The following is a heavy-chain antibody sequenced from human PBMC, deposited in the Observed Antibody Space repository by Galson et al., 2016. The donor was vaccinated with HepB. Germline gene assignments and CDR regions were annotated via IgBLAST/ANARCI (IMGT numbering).Heavy chain of an antibody. Sequence: SLRLSCAASGFTFSSYGVTWVRQAPGKGLEVVSSISRSGDSTDYADSVKGRFTISRDNSKNTLSLQMNSLRAEDAAVYYCVQGSTAPAVWGKGTTVTVSS. D-gene: IGHD1-26*01. V-gene: IGHV3-23*01. J-gene: IGHJ6*04. CDR2: ISRSGDST. CDR1: GFTFSSYG. CDR3: VQGSTAPAV.